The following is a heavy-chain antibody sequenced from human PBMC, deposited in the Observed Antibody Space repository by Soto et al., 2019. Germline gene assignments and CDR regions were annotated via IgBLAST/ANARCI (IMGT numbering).Heavy chain of an antibody. D-gene: IGHD2-21*02. CDR3: AREGGLAYCGGDCLYNWFDP. V-gene: IGHV4-31*02. CDR2: RSYSGST. Sequence: SETLALTWTGSGGSIRSGDYYWSWVIQHPGKGLDWIGYRSYSGSTYYNPSLKSRVTIVVDTSRNQFSLRLSSVTAADTAVYYCAREGGLAYCGGDCLYNWFDPWGQGTLVTGSS. CDR1: GGSIRSGDYY. J-gene: IGHJ5*02.